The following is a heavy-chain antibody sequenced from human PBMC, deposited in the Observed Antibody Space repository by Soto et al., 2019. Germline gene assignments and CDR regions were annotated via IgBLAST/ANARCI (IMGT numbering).Heavy chain of an antibody. J-gene: IGHJ5*02. D-gene: IGHD3-10*01. CDR3: AKGGDSDYGSGSYYMRPNWFDP. Sequence: PGGPLRLSCTATGGTLSSYAMSCVRQAQGKGLEWGLAISGSGGSTYYADSVKGRFTISRDNSKNTLYLQMNSLRAEDTAVYYCAKGGDSDYGSGSYYMRPNWFDPWGQGTLVTVSS. V-gene: IGHV3-23*01. CDR1: GGTLSSYA. CDR2: ISGSGGST.